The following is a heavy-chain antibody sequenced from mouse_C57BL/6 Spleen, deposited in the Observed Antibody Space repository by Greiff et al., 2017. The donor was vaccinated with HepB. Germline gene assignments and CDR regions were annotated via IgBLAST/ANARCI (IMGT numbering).Heavy chain of an antibody. Sequence: QVQLQQPGAELVKPGASVKLSCKASGYTFTSYWITWVKQRPGQGLEWIGDIYPGTGGTNYNEKFKSKATLTVDTSSSTAYMQLSSLTSEDSAVYYCARWVYDYGEDVWGTGTTVTVSS. V-gene: IGHV1-55*01. J-gene: IGHJ1*03. CDR1: GYTFTSYW. CDR2: IYPGTGGT. CDR3: ARWVYDYGEDV. D-gene: IGHD2-4*01.